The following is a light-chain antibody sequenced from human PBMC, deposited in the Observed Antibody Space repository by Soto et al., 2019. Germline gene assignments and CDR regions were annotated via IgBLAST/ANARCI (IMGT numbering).Light chain of an antibody. CDR3: QHYKTYPLT. V-gene: IGKV1-5*03. Sequence: DIQLTQSPSTLSASVGDRVTITCRASETISSWLAWYQQKPEKAPKLLIHKASSLESGVPSRFSGGGSGTEITLNISSLEPDDFATYYCQHYKTYPLTFGGGTQVEIK. CDR1: ETISSW. CDR2: KAS. J-gene: IGKJ4*01.